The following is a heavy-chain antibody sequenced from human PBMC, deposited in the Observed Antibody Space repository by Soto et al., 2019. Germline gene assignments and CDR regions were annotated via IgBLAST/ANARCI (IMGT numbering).Heavy chain of an antibody. D-gene: IGHD6-6*01. V-gene: IGHV4-4*02. Sequence: SETLSLTCAVSSGSISSSNWWSWVRQPPGKGLEWIGEIYHSGSTNYNPSLKSRVTISVDKSKNQFSLKLSSVTAADTAVYYCARSSTLEAARPYYYYYMDVWGKGTTVTVSS. CDR1: SGSISSSNW. J-gene: IGHJ6*03. CDR2: IYHSGST. CDR3: ARSSTLEAARPYYYYYMDV.